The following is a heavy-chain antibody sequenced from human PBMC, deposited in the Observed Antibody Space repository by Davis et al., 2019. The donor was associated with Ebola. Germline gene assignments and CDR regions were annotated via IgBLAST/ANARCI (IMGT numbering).Heavy chain of an antibody. D-gene: IGHD5-12*01. J-gene: IGHJ4*02. Sequence: GESLKISCAASGFTFSSYGMHWVRQAPGKGLEWVAVISYDGSNKYYADSVKGRFTISRDNSKNTLYLQMNSLRADDTAVYYCTSPGDSGYDSDYWGQGTLVTVSS. CDR3: TSPGDSGYDSDY. CDR1: GFTFSSYG. CDR2: ISYDGSNK. V-gene: IGHV3-30*03.